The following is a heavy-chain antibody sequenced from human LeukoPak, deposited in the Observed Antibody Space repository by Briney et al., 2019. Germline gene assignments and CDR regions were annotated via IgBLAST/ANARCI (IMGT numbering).Heavy chain of an antibody. Sequence: TLSLTCTVSGGSISSGGYYWSWIRQHPGKGLEWIGYIYYSGSTYYNPSLKSRVTISVDTSKNQFSLKLSSVTAADTAVYYCARADNWDNWFDPWGQGTLVTVSS. J-gene: IGHJ5*02. CDR3: ARADNWDNWFDP. CDR1: GGSISSGGYY. V-gene: IGHV4-31*03. D-gene: IGHD1-26*01. CDR2: IYYSGST.